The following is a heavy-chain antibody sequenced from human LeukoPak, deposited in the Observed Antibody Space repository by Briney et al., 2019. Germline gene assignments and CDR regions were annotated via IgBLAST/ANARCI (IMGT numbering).Heavy chain of an antibody. D-gene: IGHD3-3*01. V-gene: IGHV4-39*07. Sequence: SETLSLTCTVSGGFISSSSYYWGWIRQPPGKGLEWIGSIYYSGSTYYNPSLKSRVTISVDTSKNQFSLKLSSVTAADTAVYYCARDWDYDFWSGAFPNWFDPWGQGTLVTVSS. CDR2: IYYSGST. CDR3: ARDWDYDFWSGAFPNWFDP. J-gene: IGHJ5*02. CDR1: GGFISSSSYY.